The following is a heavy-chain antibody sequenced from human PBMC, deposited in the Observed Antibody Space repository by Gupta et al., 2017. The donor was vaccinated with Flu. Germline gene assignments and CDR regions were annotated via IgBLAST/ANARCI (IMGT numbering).Heavy chain of an antibody. D-gene: IGHD3-3*01. J-gene: IGHJ5*02. V-gene: IGHV1-69*01. Sequence: EWMGGIIPIFGTANYAQKFQGRVTITADESTSTAYMELSSLRSEDTAVYYCASHPNGGGFGVVRENWFDPWGQGTLVTVSS. CDR2: IIPIFGTA. CDR3: ASHPNGGGFGVVRENWFDP.